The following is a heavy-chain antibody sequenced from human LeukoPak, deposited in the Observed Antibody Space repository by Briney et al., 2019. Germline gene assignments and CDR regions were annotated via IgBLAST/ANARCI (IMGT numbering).Heavy chain of an antibody. J-gene: IGHJ5*02. Sequence: ASVKVSFKASGYTFTGYYMHWVRQAPGQGLEWMGWINPNSGGTNYAQKFQGRVTMTRDTSISTAYMELSRLRSDDTAVYYCARGDTIFGVVRNWFDPWGQGTLVTVSS. D-gene: IGHD3-3*01. CDR1: GYTFTGYY. CDR3: ARGDTIFGVVRNWFDP. CDR2: INPNSGGT. V-gene: IGHV1-2*02.